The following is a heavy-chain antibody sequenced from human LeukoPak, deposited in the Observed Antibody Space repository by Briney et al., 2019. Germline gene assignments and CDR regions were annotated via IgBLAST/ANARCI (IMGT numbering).Heavy chain of an antibody. CDR3: AKVGTISGVVIIYYFDY. Sequence: GGSLRLVCAASGFTFSSYSMNWVRQAPGKGLEWVSSISSSSSYIYYADSVKGRFTISRDNAKNSLYLQVNSLRAEDTAVYYCAKVGTISGVVIIYYFDYWGQGTLVTVSS. J-gene: IGHJ4*02. V-gene: IGHV3-21*04. CDR2: ISSSSSYI. CDR1: GFTFSSYS. D-gene: IGHD3-3*01.